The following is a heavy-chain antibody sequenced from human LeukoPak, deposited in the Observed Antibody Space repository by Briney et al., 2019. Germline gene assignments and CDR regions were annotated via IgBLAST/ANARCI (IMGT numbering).Heavy chain of an antibody. CDR2: IYHSGNT. D-gene: IGHD5-12*01. Sequence: SETLSLTCTVSGGSISSSSYYWGWIRQPPGKGLEWIGSIYHSGNTYYKLSLKSRVTISVDTSKNQFSLKLSSVTAADTAVYYCARQGVATTNFDYWGQGTLVTVSS. CDR3: ARQGVATTNFDY. V-gene: IGHV4-39*01. J-gene: IGHJ4*02. CDR1: GGSISSSSYY.